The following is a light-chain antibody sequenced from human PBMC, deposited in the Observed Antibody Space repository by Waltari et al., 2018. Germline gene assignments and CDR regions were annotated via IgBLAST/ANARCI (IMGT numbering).Light chain of an antibody. CDR1: SSDLSDYNF. J-gene: IGLJ2*01. Sequence: QPALTQPASMSGSPGQSVTISCTGTSSDLSDYNFVSWYQQHPGKGPKLISYYVTNRAPGGSNRFSGSKSGNRASLTISGLQAEDEADYYCSAYISRSISYVIFGGGTKLTVL. CDR3: SAYISRSISYVI. CDR2: YVT. V-gene: IGLV2-14*03.